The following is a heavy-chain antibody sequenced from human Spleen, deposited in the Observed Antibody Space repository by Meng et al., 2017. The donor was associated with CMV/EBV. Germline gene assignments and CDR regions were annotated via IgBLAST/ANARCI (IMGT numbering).Heavy chain of an antibody. D-gene: IGHD3-22*01. V-gene: IGHV3-23*01. J-gene: IGHJ4*02. CDR1: GFTFSSYA. Sequence: ASGFTFSSYAMSWVRQAPGKGLEWVSAISGSGGSTYYADSVKGRFTISRDNSKNTLYLQMNSLRAEDTAVYYCAKDPSVVVPSGIDYWGQGTLVTVSS. CDR2: ISGSGGST. CDR3: AKDPSVVVPSGIDY.